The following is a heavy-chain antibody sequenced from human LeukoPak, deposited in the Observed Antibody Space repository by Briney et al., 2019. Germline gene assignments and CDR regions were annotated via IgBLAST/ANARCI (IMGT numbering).Heavy chain of an antibody. CDR1: GYTFTSYY. CDR2: VNPSGGGT. J-gene: IGHJ6*03. V-gene: IGHV1-46*01. CDR3: ARVLRYCSGGNCYSGGLGYMDV. Sequence: ASVKRSCKASGYTFTSYYMHWVREAPGQGLEWMGIVNPSGGGTSYAQKFQGRVTMTRDMSTSTVYMELSSLRSEDTAVYYCARVLRYCSGGNCYSGGLGYMDVWGKGTTVTISS. D-gene: IGHD2-15*01.